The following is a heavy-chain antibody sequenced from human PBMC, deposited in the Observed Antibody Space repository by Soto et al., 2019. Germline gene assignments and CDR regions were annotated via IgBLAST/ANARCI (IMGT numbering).Heavy chain of an antibody. CDR1: GGSIGNYY. CDR3: ARDSHYDLLTGYLGLDY. J-gene: IGHJ4*02. V-gene: IGHV4-59*01. D-gene: IGHD3-9*01. CDR2: IFYTGST. Sequence: PSETLSLTCTVSGGSIGNYYWSWIRQPAGQGLQFLGYIFYTGSTNYNPSLESRVTMSVDMSRDQFSLRLKSVTAADTVMYFCARDSHYDLLTGYLGLDYWSQGNMVTVSS.